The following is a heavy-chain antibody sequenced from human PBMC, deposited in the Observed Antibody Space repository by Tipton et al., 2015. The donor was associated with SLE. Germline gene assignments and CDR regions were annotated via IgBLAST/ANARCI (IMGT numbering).Heavy chain of an antibody. Sequence: TLSLTCAVSGGSISRSNWWSWVRQPPGKGLEWIGSIYHSGSTYYNPSLKSRVTISVDTSKNQFSLKLSSVTAADTAVYYCARDRDFSHYYYYGMDVWGQGP. CDR2: IYHSGST. CDR3: ARDRDFSHYYYYGMDV. CDR1: GGSISRSNW. D-gene: IGHD2/OR15-2a*01. V-gene: IGHV4-4*02. J-gene: IGHJ6*02.